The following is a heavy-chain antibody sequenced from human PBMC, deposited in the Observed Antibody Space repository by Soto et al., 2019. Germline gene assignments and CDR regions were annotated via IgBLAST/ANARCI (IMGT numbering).Heavy chain of an antibody. Sequence: SETLSLTCTVSGGSISSYYWSWIRQPPGKGLEWIGYIYYSGSTNYNPSLKSRVTISVDTSKNQFSLKLSSVTAADTAVYYCARDGITMIAGGAFDIWGQGTMVT. J-gene: IGHJ3*02. CDR3: ARDGITMIAGGAFDI. CDR1: GGSISSYY. CDR2: IYYSGST. V-gene: IGHV4-59*01. D-gene: IGHD3-22*01.